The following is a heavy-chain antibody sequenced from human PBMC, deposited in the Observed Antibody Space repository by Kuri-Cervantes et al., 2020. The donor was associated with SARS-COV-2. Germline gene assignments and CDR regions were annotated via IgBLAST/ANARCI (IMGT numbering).Heavy chain of an antibody. CDR3: ARGGASSKYFKL. CDR1: GGSISSYY. CDR2: IYYSEST. Sequence: GSLRLSCTVSGGSISSYYWSWIRQPPGKGLEWIGYIYYSESTNYSPSLKSRVTLSMDTSKNQFSLILSSVTAADTAVYYCARGGASSKYFKLWGQGNLVHVAS. J-gene: IGHJ4*02. V-gene: IGHV4-59*01. D-gene: IGHD2/OR15-2a*01.